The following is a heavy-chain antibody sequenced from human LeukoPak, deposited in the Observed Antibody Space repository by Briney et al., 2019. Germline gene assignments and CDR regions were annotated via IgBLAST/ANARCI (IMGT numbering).Heavy chain of an antibody. D-gene: IGHD2-8*02. CDR1: GFTFSSYA. CDR3: ARDAGTIWNVVNEPHEY. CDR2: ISSEGDKT. Sequence: PGGSLRLSCAASGFTFSSYAMSWVRQAPGKGLEWVAVISSEGDKTFYADSVRGRFTLSRDNSKNTLYLQMNSLRDDDTATYYCARDAGTIWNVVNEPHEYWGQGTLVTVSA. J-gene: IGHJ4*02. V-gene: IGHV3-30-3*01.